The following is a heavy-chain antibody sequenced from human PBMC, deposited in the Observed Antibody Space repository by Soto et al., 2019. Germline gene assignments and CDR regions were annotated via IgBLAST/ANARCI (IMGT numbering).Heavy chain of an antibody. Sequence: GGSLRLSCAASGLFVSNNYMIWVRQAPGKGLEWVSVTHSGGSTDYADSVKDRFFISRDNLKNTMYLQMSSLRAEDTAFYFCARAAAGGPFDYWGPGTLVTSPQ. J-gene: IGHJ4*02. D-gene: IGHD6-13*01. V-gene: IGHV3-66*01. CDR1: GLFVSNNY. CDR3: ARAAAGGPFDY. CDR2: THSGGST.